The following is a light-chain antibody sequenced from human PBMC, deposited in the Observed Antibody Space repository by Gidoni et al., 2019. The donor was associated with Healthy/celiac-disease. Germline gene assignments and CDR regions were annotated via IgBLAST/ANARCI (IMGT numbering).Light chain of an antibody. CDR2: KAS. V-gene: IGKV1-5*03. J-gene: IGKJ1*01. CDR3: QQYNSSPGT. CDR1: QSISSW. Sequence: DIQMTESPSTLSASVGDRVTITCRASQSISSWLAWYQQKPGKAPKLLIYKASSLESGVPSRFSGSGSGTEFTLTISSLQPDDFATYYCQQYNSSPGTFXQXTKVEIK.